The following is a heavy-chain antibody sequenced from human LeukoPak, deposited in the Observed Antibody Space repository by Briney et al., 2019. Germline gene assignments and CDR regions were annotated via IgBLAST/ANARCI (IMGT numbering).Heavy chain of an antibody. CDR1: GYTFTSYG. V-gene: IGHV1-18*01. J-gene: IGHJ4*02. CDR3: ARDWHCSGGSCYSDY. CDR2: ITVYNGNT. Sequence: ASVKVSCKASGYTFTSYGISWVRQVPGQGLEWMGWITVYNGNTNYTQKLQGRVTMTTDTPTSTAYMELRSLRSDDTAVYYCARDWHCSGGSCYSDYWGQGTLVTVSS. D-gene: IGHD2-15*01.